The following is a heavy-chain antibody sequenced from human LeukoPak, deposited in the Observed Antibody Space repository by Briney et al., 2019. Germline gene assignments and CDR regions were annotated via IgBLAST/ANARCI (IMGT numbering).Heavy chain of an antibody. CDR2: ISSSSSYI. D-gene: IGHD3-9*01. J-gene: IGHJ4*02. V-gene: IGHV3-21*01. CDR3: AREAYDILTGYPIGFDY. Sequence: GGSLRLSCAASGFTFSSYSMNWVRQAPGKGLKWVSSISSSSSYIYYADSVKGRFTISRDNAKNSLYLQMNSLRAEDTAVYYCAREAYDILTGYPIGFDYWGQGTLVTVSS. CDR1: GFTFSSYS.